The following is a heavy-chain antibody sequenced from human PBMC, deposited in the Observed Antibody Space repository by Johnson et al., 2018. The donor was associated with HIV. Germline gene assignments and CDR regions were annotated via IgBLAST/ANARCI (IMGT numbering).Heavy chain of an antibody. Sequence: QVQLVESGGGLAKPAWSPRLSCAASGFTFSSYAMHWVRQAPGKGLEWVAVISYDGSNKYYADSVKGRFTISRDNSKNTLYLQMNSLRAEDTAVYYCASDNGGTKDAFDMWGQGTMVTVSS. CDR1: GFTFSSYA. CDR2: ISYDGSNK. CDR3: ASDNGGTKDAFDM. D-gene: IGHD3-10*01. V-gene: IGHV3-30*14. J-gene: IGHJ3*02.